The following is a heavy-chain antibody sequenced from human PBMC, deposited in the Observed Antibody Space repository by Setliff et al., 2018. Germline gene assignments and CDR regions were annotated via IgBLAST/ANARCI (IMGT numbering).Heavy chain of an antibody. D-gene: IGHD7-27*01. V-gene: IGHV3-30*03. CDR2: IFHDGRDI. Sequence: GESLKISCAASGFAFDSYAMHWVRQAPGKGLEWAAIIFHDGRDIYYGDSVQGRFAISRDNSKNTLYLQMNSLRSDDTAVYYCAGVHWTTNWFLHYWGQGTLVTVSS. CDR3: AGVHWTTNWFLHY. J-gene: IGHJ4*01. CDR1: GFAFDSYA.